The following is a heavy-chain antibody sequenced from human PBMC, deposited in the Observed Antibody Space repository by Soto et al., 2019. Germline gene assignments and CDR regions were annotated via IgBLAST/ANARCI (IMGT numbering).Heavy chain of an antibody. CDR3: ARDETPGIAAAGNWLDP. CDR2: IIPILGIA. V-gene: IGHV1-69*04. J-gene: IGHJ5*02. Sequence: SVKVSCKASGGTFSSYTISWVRQAPGQGLEWMGRIIPILGIANYAQKFQGRVTITADKSTSTAYMELSSLRSEDTAVYYCARDETPGIAAAGNWLDPWGQGTLVTVSS. CDR1: GGTFSSYT. D-gene: IGHD6-13*01.